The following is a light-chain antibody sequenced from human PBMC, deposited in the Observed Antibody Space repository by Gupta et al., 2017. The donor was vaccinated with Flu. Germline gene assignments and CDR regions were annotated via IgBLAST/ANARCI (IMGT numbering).Light chain of an antibody. J-gene: IGKJ4*01. Sequence: SLSPGARAPPSCRASQSVSSSLAWYQQKPGRAPILLVYDVFKRATAIPDRFSGSGSGTAFTLTISSLEPEDFAVYYCQSWVTFGGGTKVEIK. CDR2: DVF. CDR3: QSWVT. V-gene: IGKV3-11*01. CDR1: QSVSSS.